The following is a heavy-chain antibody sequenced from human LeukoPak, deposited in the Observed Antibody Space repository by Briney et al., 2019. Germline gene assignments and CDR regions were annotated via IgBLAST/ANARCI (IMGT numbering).Heavy chain of an antibody. CDR1: GGTFSSYA. CDR3: ARVGGLWLVGAIV. D-gene: IGHD1-26*01. Sequence: SVMVSCKASGGTFSSYAISWVRQAPGQGLEWMGGIIPIFGTANYAQKFQGRVTMTTDTSTSTAYMELRSLRSDDTAVYYCARVGGLWLVGAIVWGQGTLVTVSS. V-gene: IGHV1-69*05. CDR2: IIPIFGTA. J-gene: IGHJ4*02.